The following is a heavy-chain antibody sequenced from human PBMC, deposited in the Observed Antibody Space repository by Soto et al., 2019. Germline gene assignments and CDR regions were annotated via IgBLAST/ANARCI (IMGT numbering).Heavy chain of an antibody. J-gene: IGHJ4*02. D-gene: IGHD2-21*02. CDR3: ARGGHVVVVTAALDY. CDR2: VNPSGGHT. CDR1: GDTFTDYY. V-gene: IGHV1-46*01. Sequence: QVQLVQSGAEAKKPGASVKVSCKASGDTFTDYYIHWVRQAPGQGLEWMGTVNPSGGHTTYAQHFLGRVTMTRETSTSTLYMELNSLTSEDTAVYYCARGGHVVVVTAALDYWGQGTLVTVSS.